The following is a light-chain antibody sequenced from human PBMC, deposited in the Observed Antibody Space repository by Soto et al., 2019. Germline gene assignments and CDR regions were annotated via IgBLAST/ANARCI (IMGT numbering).Light chain of an antibody. CDR2: SNN. V-gene: IGLV1-44*01. CDR3: AAWDDRLNGPHWV. J-gene: IGLJ3*02. CDR1: SSNIGSNT. Sequence: QSVLTQPPSASGTPGQRVTISCSGSSSNIGSNTVNWYQQLPGTAPKLLIYSNNQRPSGVPDRFSGSKSGTSASLAISGLQSEDEADYYCAAWDDRLNGPHWVFGGGTKLTVL.